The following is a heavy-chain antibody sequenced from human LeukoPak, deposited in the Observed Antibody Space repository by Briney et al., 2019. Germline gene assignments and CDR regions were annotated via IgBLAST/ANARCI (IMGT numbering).Heavy chain of an antibody. V-gene: IGHV3-23*01. Sequence: GGSLRLSCGASGFTFSRHPMRWVRQAPGKGLEGISRISSSGSGAYYAESVKGRFTVSRDNSKNTMYLQMNSLRAEDTAVYFCARRNTWNNYYSGMDVWGQGTTVTVSS. D-gene: IGHD1-20*01. CDR3: ARRNTWNNYYSGMDV. CDR2: ISSSGSGA. CDR1: GFTFSRHP. J-gene: IGHJ6*02.